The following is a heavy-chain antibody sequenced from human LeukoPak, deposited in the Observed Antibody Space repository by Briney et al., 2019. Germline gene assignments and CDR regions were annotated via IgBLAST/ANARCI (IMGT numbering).Heavy chain of an antibody. CDR3: ARVEVALSQES. CDR1: GGSFSGYY. CDR2: INHSGST. J-gene: IGHJ5*02. Sequence: SETLSLTCAVYGGSFSGYYWSWIRQPPGKGLEWIGEINHSGSTNYNPSLKSRVTISVDTSKNQFSLKLSSVTAADTAVYYCARVEVALSQESWGQGTLVTVSS. D-gene: IGHD3-10*01. V-gene: IGHV4-34*01.